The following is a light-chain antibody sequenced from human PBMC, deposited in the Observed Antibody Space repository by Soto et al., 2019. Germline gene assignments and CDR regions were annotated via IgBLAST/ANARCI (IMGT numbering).Light chain of an antibody. J-gene: IGLJ1*01. CDR3: QSYDSTLDARYV. V-gene: IGLV1-40*01. CDR2: GDS. CDR1: GSNIGAGYD. Sequence: QSVLTQPPSVSGAPGRRVTISCTGSGSNIGAGYDVHWYQHRPGTAPKLLVFGDSHRPSGVPDRFSGSKSGTSASLAITGLQAEDEGDYYCQSYDSTLDARYVFGTGTKVTVL.